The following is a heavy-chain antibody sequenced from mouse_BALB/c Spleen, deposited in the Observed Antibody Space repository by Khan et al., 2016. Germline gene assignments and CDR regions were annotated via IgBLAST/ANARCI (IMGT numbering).Heavy chain of an antibody. V-gene: IGHV1-69*02. D-gene: IGHD1-2*01. Sequence: QVQLQQPGAALVRPGASVKLSCKASGYTFTNYWINWVKQRPGQGLEWIGNIYPSDTHANYNQKFKDKATLPVDRSSSTAYMHLISPTSEDSAVYYCSRAITTIGSYYYAMDYWGQGTSVTVSS. CDR1: GYTFTNYW. CDR2: IYPSDTHA. J-gene: IGHJ4*01. CDR3: SRAITTIGSYYYAMDY.